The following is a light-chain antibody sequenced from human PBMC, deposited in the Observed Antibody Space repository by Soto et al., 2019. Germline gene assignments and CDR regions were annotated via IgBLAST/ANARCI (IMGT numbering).Light chain of an antibody. J-gene: IGLJ2*01. CDR3: AAWDDSLNGVV. Sequence: QSVLTQPPSASGTPGQRVTISCSGSSSNIGSNSVKWYQQLPGTAPKLLVYSSNQRPSGVPDRFSGSKSGTSDSLAISGVQSEDEAEYYCAAWDDSLNGVVFGGGTKLTVL. CDR2: SSN. CDR1: SSNIGSNS. V-gene: IGLV1-44*01.